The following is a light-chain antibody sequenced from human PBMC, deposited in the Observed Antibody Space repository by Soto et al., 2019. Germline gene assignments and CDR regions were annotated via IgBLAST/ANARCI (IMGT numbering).Light chain of an antibody. V-gene: IGKV3-20*01. CDR3: QLYGNWPRT. J-gene: IGKJ1*01. Sequence: EIVLTQSPGTLSLSPGERATLSCRASQGVSSTYLAWYQQRLGQAPRLLIFGASSRATGIPDRFSGSGSGTDFTLSISRLEPEDFAVYYCQLYGNWPRTFGQGTKVDIK. CDR2: GAS. CDR1: QGVSSTY.